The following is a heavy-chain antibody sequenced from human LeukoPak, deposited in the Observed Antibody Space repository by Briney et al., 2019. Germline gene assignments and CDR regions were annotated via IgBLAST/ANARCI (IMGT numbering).Heavy chain of an antibody. CDR3: ARGGTMIDPPDAFDI. J-gene: IGHJ3*02. D-gene: IGHD3-22*01. CDR2: IIPIFGTA. Sequence: ASVKVSCKASGGTFSSYAISWVRQAPGQGLEWMGGIIPIFGTANYAQKFQGRVTITADESTSTAYMELSSLRSEDTAVYYCARGGTMIDPPDAFDIWGQGTMVTVSS. CDR1: GGTFSSYA. V-gene: IGHV1-69*13.